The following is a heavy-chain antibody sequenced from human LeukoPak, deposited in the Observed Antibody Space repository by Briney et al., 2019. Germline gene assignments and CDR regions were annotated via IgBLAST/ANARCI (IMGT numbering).Heavy chain of an antibody. CDR2: IKQDGSEK. CDR1: GFTFSSYW. CDR3: ARGPAIGTVDY. D-gene: IGHD2-2*01. J-gene: IGHJ4*02. V-gene: IGHV3-7*01. Sequence: SGGSLRLSCAASGFTFSSYWMSWVRQAPGKGLEWVANIKQDGSEKYYVDSVKGRFTISRDNAKNSLYLQMNSLRADDTAVYYCARGPAIGTVDYWGQGTMVAVSS.